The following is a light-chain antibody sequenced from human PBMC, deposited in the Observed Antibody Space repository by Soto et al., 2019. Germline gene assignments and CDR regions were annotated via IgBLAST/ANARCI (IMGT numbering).Light chain of an antibody. CDR2: DAS. V-gene: IGKV1-33*01. CDR1: QDISNY. Sequence: DIQMTQSPSSLSASVADRLTITCQASQDISNYLNWYQQKPGKAPKLLIYDASNLETGVPSRFSGSGSGTDFTFTISSLQPEDIATYYCHQYDNLPLTFGGGTKVEIK. CDR3: HQYDNLPLT. J-gene: IGKJ4*01.